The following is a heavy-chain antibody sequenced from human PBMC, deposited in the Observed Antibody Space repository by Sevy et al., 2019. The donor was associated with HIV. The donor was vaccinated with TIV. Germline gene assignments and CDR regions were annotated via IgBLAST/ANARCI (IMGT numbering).Heavy chain of an antibody. CDR1: GFTFSSYS. CDR3: ARDPSLDAFDL. Sequence: GESLKISCAASGFTFSSYSMYWVRQAPGKGLEWVAIISYDGNYTYCADSMKGRFTISRDNSKNTLYLQMNRLRVEDTAVYYCARDPSLDAFDLWGLGTKVTVSS. V-gene: IGHV3-30-3*01. J-gene: IGHJ3*01. CDR2: ISYDGNYT.